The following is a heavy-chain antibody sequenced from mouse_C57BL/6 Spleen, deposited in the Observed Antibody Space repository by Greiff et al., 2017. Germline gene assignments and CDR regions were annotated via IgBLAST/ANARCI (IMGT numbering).Heavy chain of an antibody. J-gene: IGHJ4*01. Sequence: VQLQQPGAELVRPGTSVKLSCKASGYTFTSYWMHWVKQRPGQGLEWIGVIDPSDSYTNYNQKFKGKATLTVDTSSSTAYMQLSSLTSEDSAVYYCARRGNYGRLYYYAMDYWGQGTSVTVSS. V-gene: IGHV1-59*01. CDR2: IDPSDSYT. CDR1: GYTFTSYW. D-gene: IGHD2-1*01. CDR3: ARRGNYGRLYYYAMDY.